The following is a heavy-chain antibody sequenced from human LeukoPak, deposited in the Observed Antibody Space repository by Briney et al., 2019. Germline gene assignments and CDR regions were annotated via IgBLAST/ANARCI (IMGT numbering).Heavy chain of an antibody. CDR2: ISSNGGST. J-gene: IGHJ5*02. Sequence: GGSLRLSCAASGFTFSSYAMHWARQAPGKGLEYVSAISSNGGSTYYANSVKGRFTISRDNSKNTLYLQMGSLRAEDMAVYYCARDRTPYDSSGYLGWFDPWGQGTLVTVSS. CDR3: ARDRTPYDSSGYLGWFDP. CDR1: GFTFSSYA. D-gene: IGHD3-22*01. V-gene: IGHV3-64*01.